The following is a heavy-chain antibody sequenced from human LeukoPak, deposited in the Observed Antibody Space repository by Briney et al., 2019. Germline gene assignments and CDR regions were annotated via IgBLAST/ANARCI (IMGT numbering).Heavy chain of an antibody. J-gene: IGHJ4*02. V-gene: IGHV1-2*02. CDR1: GYTFTGYY. CDR3: ARFGWFGELPTDY. Sequence: GASVKVSCKASGYTFTGYYMHWVRQAPGQGLGWMGWINPNSGGTNYAQKFQGRVTMTRDTSISTAYMELSRLRSDDTAVYYCARFGWFGELPTDYWGQGTLVTVSS. CDR2: INPNSGGT. D-gene: IGHD3-10*01.